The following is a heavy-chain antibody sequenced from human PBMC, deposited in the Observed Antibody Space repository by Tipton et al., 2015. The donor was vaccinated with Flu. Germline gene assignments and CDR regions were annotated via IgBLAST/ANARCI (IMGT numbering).Heavy chain of an antibody. CDR3: ARDPSLGMPDYFDS. J-gene: IGHJ4*02. CDR1: GDSIGSRYF. CDR2: VHQAGST. Sequence: TLSLTCSVSGDSIGSRYFWGWIRQPPGKGLEWIGNVHQAGSTYYNPSLRSRVTISLDRPKNQFSLRLTSVTAADTAVYYCARDPSLGMPDYFDSWGQGILVTASS. V-gene: IGHV4-38-2*02. D-gene: IGHD2-2*01.